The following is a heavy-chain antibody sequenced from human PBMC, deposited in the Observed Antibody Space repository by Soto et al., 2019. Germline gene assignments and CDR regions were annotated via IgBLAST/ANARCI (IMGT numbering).Heavy chain of an antibody. CDR2: IDGVGAGT. CDR1: GFTFTNYW. CDR3: TTVFEY. Sequence: EVQLVQSGGGSVQPGGSLRLSCAASGFTFTNYWMHWVRQVPGKGLVWVSRIDGVGAGTSYSDSVRGRFTISRDNAENMLYLQINSPRAEDSAVYYGTTVFEYWGQGTLVTVSS. J-gene: IGHJ4*02. V-gene: IGHV3-74*01.